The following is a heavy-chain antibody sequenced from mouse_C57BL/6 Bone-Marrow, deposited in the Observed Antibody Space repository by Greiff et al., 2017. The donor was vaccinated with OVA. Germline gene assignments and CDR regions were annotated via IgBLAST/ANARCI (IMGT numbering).Heavy chain of an antibody. CDR1: GYTFTSYW. CDR3: ARGATVALVDWYFDV. D-gene: IGHD1-1*01. CDR2: IHPNSGST. Sequence: QVQLQQPGAELVKPGASVQSSCKASGYTFTSYWMHWVKQRPGQGLEWIGMIHPNSGSTNYNEKFKSKATLTVDKSSSTAYMQLRSLTSEDSAVYYCARGATVALVDWYFDVWGTGTTVTVAS. J-gene: IGHJ1*03. V-gene: IGHV1-64*01.